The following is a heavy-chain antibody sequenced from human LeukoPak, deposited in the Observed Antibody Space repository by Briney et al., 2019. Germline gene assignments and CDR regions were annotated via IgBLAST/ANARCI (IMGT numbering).Heavy chain of an antibody. V-gene: IGHV4-34*01. J-gene: IGHJ4*02. D-gene: IGHD4-23*01. CDR1: GESFSAYV. CDR3: AKDIYGGSWPNDY. CDR2: INQSGTT. Sequence: SETLSLTCVVYGESFSAYVWSWIRQSPGKGLQWIGEINQSGTTNYNPSLKSRVTISADTSKNQVSLNVTSVTAADTAVYYCAKDIYGGSWPNDYWGQGTLVTVSS.